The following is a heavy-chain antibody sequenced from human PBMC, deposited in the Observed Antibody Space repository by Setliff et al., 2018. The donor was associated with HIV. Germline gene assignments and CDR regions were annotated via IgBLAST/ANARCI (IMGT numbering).Heavy chain of an antibody. CDR3: ARIEGYAYGSNWFDP. D-gene: IGHD3-16*01. CDR2: IYHSGST. Sequence: NPSETLSLTCAVSGYSVNSDYNWGWIRQPPGKGLESPGRGLEWIGHIYHSGSTYYNPSLKGRVTISADTSENQLSLKLSSLTAADTAVYYCARIEGYAYGSNWFDPWGQGTLVTVSS. CDR1: GYSVNSDYN. V-gene: IGHV4-38-2*01. J-gene: IGHJ5*02.